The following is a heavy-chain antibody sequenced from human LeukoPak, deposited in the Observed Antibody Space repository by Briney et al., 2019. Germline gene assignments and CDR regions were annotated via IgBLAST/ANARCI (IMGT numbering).Heavy chain of an antibody. CDR2: IKDEGSGK. V-gene: IGHV3-7*02. J-gene: IGHJ4*02. D-gene: IGHD3-22*01. CDR3: ARIYYDSSGYRLFDY. Sequence: PGGSLRLSCAASGFTFSSYWMSWVRQAPGKGLEWVANIKDEGSGKYYVDSVKGRFTISRDNAKNSLYLQMNSLRAEDTAVYYCARIYYDSSGYRLFDYWGQGTLVTVSS. CDR1: GFTFSSYW.